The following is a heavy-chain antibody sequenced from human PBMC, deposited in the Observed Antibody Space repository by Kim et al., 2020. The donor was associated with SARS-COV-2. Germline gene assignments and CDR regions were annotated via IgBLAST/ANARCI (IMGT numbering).Heavy chain of an antibody. J-gene: IGHJ2*01. D-gene: IGHD3-3*01. V-gene: IGHV4-59*01. Sequence: SRVTISVDTSKNQFSLKRSAVTAADTAVYYCARDHREWLQYTANWYFDLWGRGTLVTVSS. CDR3: ARDHREWLQYTANWYFDL.